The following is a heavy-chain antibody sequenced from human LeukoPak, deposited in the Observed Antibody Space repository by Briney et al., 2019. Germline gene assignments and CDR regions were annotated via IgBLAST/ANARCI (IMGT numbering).Heavy chain of an antibody. CDR1: GYTFTAYY. D-gene: IGHD2-21*01. CDR3: ARDCGGRPGTKVNYFDY. Sequence: ASVKVSCKASGYTFTAYYIHWVRQAPGQGLEWIGIINLSGATTSYAQKFQGRVTMSRDTSTSTVYMELSSLRSEDTAVYYCARDCGGRPGTKVNYFDYWGRGTLVTVSS. J-gene: IGHJ4*02. CDR2: INLSGATT. V-gene: IGHV1-46*01.